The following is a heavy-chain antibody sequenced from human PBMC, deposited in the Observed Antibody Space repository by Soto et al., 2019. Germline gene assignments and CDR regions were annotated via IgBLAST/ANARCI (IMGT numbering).Heavy chain of an antibody. CDR2: INHSGST. Sequence: SETLSLTCAVYGGSFIGYYWSWIRQPPGKGLEWIGEINHSGSTNYNPSLKSRVTISVDTSKTQFSLKLSSVTAADTAVYYCARAYSSSWKFLDYWGQGTLVTVPS. V-gene: IGHV4-34*01. D-gene: IGHD6-13*01. CDR3: ARAYSSSWKFLDY. CDR1: GGSFIGYY. J-gene: IGHJ4*02.